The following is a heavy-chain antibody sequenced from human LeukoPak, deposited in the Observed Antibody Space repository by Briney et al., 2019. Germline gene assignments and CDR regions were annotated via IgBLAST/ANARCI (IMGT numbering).Heavy chain of an antibody. V-gene: IGHV3-30*16. Sequence: SCKASGGTFSSYAISWVRQAPGQGLEWMAVISYDGSNKYYADSVKGRFTISRDNSKNTLYLQMNSLRAEDTAVYYCARGGDFWSGFSSFDYWGQGTLVTVSS. D-gene: IGHD3-3*01. CDR1: GGTFSSYA. CDR3: ARGGDFWSGFSSFDY. CDR2: ISYDGSNK. J-gene: IGHJ4*02.